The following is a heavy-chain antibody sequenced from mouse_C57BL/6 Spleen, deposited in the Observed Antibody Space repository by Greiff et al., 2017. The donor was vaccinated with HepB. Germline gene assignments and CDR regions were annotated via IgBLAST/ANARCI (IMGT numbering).Heavy chain of an antibody. CDR3: ARDYYGSSSFDY. CDR2: IYPSDSET. CDR1: GYTFTSYW. D-gene: IGHD1-1*01. Sequence: QVQLQQSGAELVRPGSSVKLSCKASGYTFTSYWMDWVKQRPGQGLEWIGNIYPSDSETHYNQKFKDKATLTVDKSSSTAYMQLSSLTSEDSAVYYCARDYYGSSSFDYWGQGTTLTVSS. J-gene: IGHJ2*01. V-gene: IGHV1-61*01.